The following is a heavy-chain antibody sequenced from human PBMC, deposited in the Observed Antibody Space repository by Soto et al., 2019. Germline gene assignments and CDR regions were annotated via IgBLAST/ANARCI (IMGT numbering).Heavy chain of an antibody. CDR3: ARDPYGDYYLDY. D-gene: IGHD4-17*01. CDR2: IYYSGST. CDR1: GGSISSYY. V-gene: IGHV4-59*01. Sequence: SETLSLTCTVSGGSISSYYWSWIRQPPGKGLEWIGYIYYSGSTNYNPSLKSRVTISVDTSKNQFSLKLSSVTAADTAVYYCARDPYGDYYLDYWGQGTLVTVSS. J-gene: IGHJ4*02.